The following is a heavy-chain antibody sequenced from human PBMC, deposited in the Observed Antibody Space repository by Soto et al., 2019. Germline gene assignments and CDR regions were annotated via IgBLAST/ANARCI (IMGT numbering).Heavy chain of an antibody. Sequence: SLRLSCAAPGFTFDDYAIHWVRQAPGKGLGWVSGISWNSGSIGYADSVKGRFTISRDNAKNSLYLQMNSLRAEDTALYYCAKDLLAYYYDSSGSYGMDVWGQGTTVTVSS. J-gene: IGHJ6*02. CDR3: AKDLLAYYYDSSGSYGMDV. CDR1: GFTFDDYA. CDR2: ISWNSGSI. D-gene: IGHD3-22*01. V-gene: IGHV3-9*01.